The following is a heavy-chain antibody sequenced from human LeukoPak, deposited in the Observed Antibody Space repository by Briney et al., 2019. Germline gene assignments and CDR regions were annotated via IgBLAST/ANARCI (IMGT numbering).Heavy chain of an antibody. Sequence: GASVKDSCKASGYTFTSYYIHWVRQAPGQGLEWMGIINPTGGSTTYAQKFQGRVTMTRDTSTSTVFMEVSSLRSEDTAVYYCALYGSTWYWGQGTLVTVSS. CDR3: ALYGSTWY. J-gene: IGHJ4*02. D-gene: IGHD6-13*01. CDR1: GYTFTSYY. V-gene: IGHV1-46*01. CDR2: INPTGGST.